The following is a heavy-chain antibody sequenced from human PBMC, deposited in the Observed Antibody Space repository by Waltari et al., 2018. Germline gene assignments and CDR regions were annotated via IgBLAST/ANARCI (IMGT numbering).Heavy chain of an antibody. CDR2: MQYRGST. V-gene: IGHV4-39*01. CDR3: GRIAFGDDGGYFQH. Sequence: QLQLQESGPGQVKPSETLPLPCSVSGGPISTQSHWDWIRQPPGKGLEWMGNMQYRGSTFYNPSLKSRVTISLDTSKNQFSLRLSSVGAADTAVYFCGRIAFGDDGGYFQHWGQGTLVTVSS. CDR1: GGPISTQSH. D-gene: IGHD4-17*01. J-gene: IGHJ1*01.